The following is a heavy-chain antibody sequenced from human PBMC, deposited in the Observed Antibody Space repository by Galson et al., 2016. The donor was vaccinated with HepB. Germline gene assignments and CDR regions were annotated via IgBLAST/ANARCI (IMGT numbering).Heavy chain of an antibody. CDR2: ISNSGATI. CDR1: GFTFSDYY. CDR3: AGKRSDHYGMDV. V-gene: IGHV3-11*04. J-gene: IGHJ6*02. Sequence: SLRLSCAASGFTFSDYYMTWTRQAPGKGLEWISYISNSGATIYYADSVRGRFTISRDDTKNSLFLQMNSLRAEDTAVYFCAGKRSDHYGMDVWGQGTTVTVSS.